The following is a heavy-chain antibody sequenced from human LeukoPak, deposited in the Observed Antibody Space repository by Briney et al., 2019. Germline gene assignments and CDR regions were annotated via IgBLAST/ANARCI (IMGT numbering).Heavy chain of an antibody. V-gene: IGHV3-20*04. Sequence: PTGGPLRLSCAASGFTFDDYGMSWVRQAPGKGLEWVSGINWNGGSTGYADSVKGRFTISRDNAKNSLYLQMNSLRAEDTALYYCARLGVGATRDAFDIWGQGTMVTVSS. CDR2: INWNGGST. D-gene: IGHD1-26*01. J-gene: IGHJ3*02. CDR3: ARLGVGATRDAFDI. CDR1: GFTFDDYG.